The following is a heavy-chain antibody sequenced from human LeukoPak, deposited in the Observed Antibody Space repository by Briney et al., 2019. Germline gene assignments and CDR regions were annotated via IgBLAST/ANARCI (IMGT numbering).Heavy chain of an antibody. J-gene: IGHJ5*02. CDR3: ATPPNWFDP. V-gene: IGHV3-30-3*01. CDR1: GFTFSSYA. Sequence: GGSLRLSCAASGFTFSSYAMHWVRQAPGKGLEWVAVISYDGSNKYYADSVKGRFTISRDNSKNTLYLQMSSLRAEDTAVYYCATPPNWFDPWGQGTLVTVSS. CDR2: ISYDGSNK.